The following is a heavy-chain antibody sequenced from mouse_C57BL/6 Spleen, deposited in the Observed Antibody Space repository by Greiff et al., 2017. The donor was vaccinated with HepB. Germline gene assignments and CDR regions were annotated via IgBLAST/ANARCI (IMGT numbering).Heavy chain of an antibody. CDR2: ISSGSSTI. CDR3: ARRDDGYPLYWYFDV. D-gene: IGHD2-3*01. CDR1: GFTFSDYG. V-gene: IGHV5-17*01. Sequence: EVKLMESGGGLVKPGGSLKLSCAASGFTFSDYGMHWVRQAPEKGLEWVAYISSGSSTIYYADTVKGRFTISRDNAKNTLFLQMTSLRSEDTAMYYCARRDDGYPLYWYFDVWGTGTTVTVSS. J-gene: IGHJ1*03.